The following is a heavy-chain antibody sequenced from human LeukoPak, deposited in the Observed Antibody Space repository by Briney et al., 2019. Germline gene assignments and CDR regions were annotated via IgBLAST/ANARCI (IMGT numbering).Heavy chain of an antibody. CDR1: GFTFSSYA. Sequence: GGSLRLSCAASGFTFSSYAMSWVRQAPGMGLEWVSGISGSGGRRYSADSVKGRFTISRDNSKKTLYLQMNSLRAEDTAVYYCARRYNNDSPSFDCWGQGTLVTVSS. D-gene: IGHD1-14*01. CDR3: ARRYNNDSPSFDC. J-gene: IGHJ4*02. V-gene: IGHV3-23*01. CDR2: ISGSGGRR.